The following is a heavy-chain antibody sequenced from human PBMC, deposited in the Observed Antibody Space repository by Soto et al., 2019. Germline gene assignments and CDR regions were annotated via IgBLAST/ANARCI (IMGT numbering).Heavy chain of an antibody. J-gene: IGHJ4*02. D-gene: IGHD6-13*01. CDR3: ASASRPRAAAALF. Sequence: SETLSLTCTVSGGSISSGDYYWSWIRQPPGKGLEWIGYIYYSGSTYYNPSLKSRVTISVDTSKNQFSLKLSSVTAADTAVYYCASASRPRAAAALFWGQGTLVTVSS. CDR1: GGSISSGDYY. CDR2: IYYSGST. V-gene: IGHV4-30-4*01.